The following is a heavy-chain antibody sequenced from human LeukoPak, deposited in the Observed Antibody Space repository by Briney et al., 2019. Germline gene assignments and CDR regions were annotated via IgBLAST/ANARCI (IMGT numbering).Heavy chain of an antibody. V-gene: IGHV1-18*01. CDR1: GYTFTSYG. D-gene: IGHD5-12*01. Sequence: ASVKVSCKASGYTFTSYGISWVRQAPGQGLEWMGWISAYNGNTNYARKLQGRVTMTTDTSSSTASMELRSLRSDDTAVYYCARVSGYVSHNYYYGMDVWAQGTRVTVSS. CDR2: ISAYNGNT. CDR3: ARVSGYVSHNYYYGMDV. J-gene: IGHJ6*02.